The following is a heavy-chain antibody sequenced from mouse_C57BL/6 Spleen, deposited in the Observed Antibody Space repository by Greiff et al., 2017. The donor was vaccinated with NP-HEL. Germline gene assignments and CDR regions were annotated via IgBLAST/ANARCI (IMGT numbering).Heavy chain of an antibody. D-gene: IGHD3-3*01. CDR1: GYTFTSYW. CDR3: ARTKARDWYFDV. CDR2: IDPSDSYT. V-gene: IGHV1-59*01. J-gene: IGHJ1*03. Sequence: QVQLQQPGAELVRPGTSVKLSCKASGYTFTSYWMHWVKQRPGQGLEWIGVIDPSDSYTNYNQKFKGKATLTVDTSSSTAYMQLSSLTSEDSAVYYCARTKARDWYFDVWGTGTTVTVSS.